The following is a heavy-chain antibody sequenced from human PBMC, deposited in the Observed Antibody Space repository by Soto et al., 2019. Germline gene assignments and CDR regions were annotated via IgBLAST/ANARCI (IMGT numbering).Heavy chain of an antibody. D-gene: IGHD6-19*01. CDR3: AREGSSGWYGVDY. CDR1: GYTFTSYG. V-gene: IGHV1-3*01. CDR2: INAGNGNT. J-gene: IGHJ4*02. Sequence: GASVKVSCKASGYTFTSYGMHWVRQAPGQRLEWMGWINAGNGNTKYSQKFQGRVTITRDTSASTAYMELSSLRSEDTAVYYCAREGSSGWYGVDYWGQGTLVTVSS.